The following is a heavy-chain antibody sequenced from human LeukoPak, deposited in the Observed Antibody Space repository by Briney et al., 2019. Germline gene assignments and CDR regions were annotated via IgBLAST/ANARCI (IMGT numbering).Heavy chain of an antibody. CDR1: GYTFIKYG. CDR3: AREQSITMIVVNDY. Sequence: ASVKVSCKASGYTFIKYGITWVRQAPGQGLEWMGWISAYNGNTNYAQKLQGRVTMTTDTSTSTAYMELRSLRSDDTAVYYCAREQSITMIVVNDYWGQGTLVTVSS. D-gene: IGHD3-22*01. CDR2: ISAYNGNT. J-gene: IGHJ4*02. V-gene: IGHV1-18*01.